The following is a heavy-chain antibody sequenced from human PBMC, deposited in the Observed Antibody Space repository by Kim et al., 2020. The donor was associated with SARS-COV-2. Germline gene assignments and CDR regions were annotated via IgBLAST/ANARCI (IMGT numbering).Heavy chain of an antibody. J-gene: IGHJ4*02. CDR2: IYYSGST. D-gene: IGHD5-12*01. V-gene: IGHV4-59*13. CDR3: ARVVAGYGVFDY. CDR1: GGSISSYY. Sequence: SETLSLTCTVSGGSISSYYWSWIRQPPGKGLEWIGYIYYSGSTNYNPSLKSRVTISVDTSKNQFSLKLSSVTAADTAVYYCARVVAGYGVFDYWGQGTLVTVSS.